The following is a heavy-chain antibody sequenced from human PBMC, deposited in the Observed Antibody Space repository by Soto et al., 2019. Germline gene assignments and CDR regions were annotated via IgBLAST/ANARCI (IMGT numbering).Heavy chain of an antibody. CDR2: INHSGST. V-gene: IGHV4-34*01. Sequence: PSDTLSLTCAVYGGSISGYYWSWIRQPPGKGLEWIGEINHSGSTNYNPSLKSRVTISVDTSKNQFSLKLSSVTAADTAVYYCARQGVYNWNYRIDYWGQGTLVNVSS. D-gene: IGHD1-7*01. J-gene: IGHJ4*02. CDR3: ARQGVYNWNYRIDY. CDR1: GGSISGYY.